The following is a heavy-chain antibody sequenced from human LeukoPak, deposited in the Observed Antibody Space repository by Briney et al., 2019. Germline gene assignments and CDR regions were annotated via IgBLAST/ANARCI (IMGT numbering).Heavy chain of an antibody. CDR1: GLTFSTSG. Sequence: GGSLRLSCAASGLTFSTSGIHWVRRAPGKGLEWVAFIQYDGSEKYYADSVKGRCTTSRDNSKNTVYLQMNSLTGEDTAIYYCAREGGTIEIGEFDYWGQGTLVTVSS. D-gene: IGHD3-16*02. V-gene: IGHV3-30*02. CDR3: AREGGTIEIGEFDY. CDR2: IQYDGSEK. J-gene: IGHJ4*02.